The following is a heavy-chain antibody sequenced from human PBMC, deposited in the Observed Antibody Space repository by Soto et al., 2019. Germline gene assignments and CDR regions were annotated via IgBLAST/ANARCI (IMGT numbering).Heavy chain of an antibody. V-gene: IGHV3-66*01. J-gene: IGHJ4*02. D-gene: IGHD2-15*01. CDR1: GFTVSSNY. CDR2: IYSGGST. Sequence: EVQLVESGGGLVQPGGSLRLSCAASGFTVSSNYMSWVRQAPGKGLEWVSVIYSGGSTYYADSVKGRFTISRDNSKNTLYLQMNSLRAEDTAVYYCARGYCSGGSCGGGKGYFDYWGQGTLVTVSS. CDR3: ARGYCSGGSCGGGKGYFDY.